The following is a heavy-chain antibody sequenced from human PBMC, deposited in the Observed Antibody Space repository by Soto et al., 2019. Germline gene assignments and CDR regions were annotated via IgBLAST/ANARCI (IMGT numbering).Heavy chain of an antibody. CDR1: GGSISSYY. D-gene: IGHD3-3*01. CDR2: IDTRGST. V-gene: IGHV4-4*07. J-gene: IGHJ4*02. CDR3: ARGGYDFWSGPFDY. Sequence: QGQLQESGPGLVKPSETLSLTCTVSGGSISSYYCNWIRQPAGKGLEWIGRIDTRGSTNYNPSLKSRVTMSVDTSKNQFSLKLSSVTAADTAVYYCARGGYDFWSGPFDYWGQGTLVTVSS.